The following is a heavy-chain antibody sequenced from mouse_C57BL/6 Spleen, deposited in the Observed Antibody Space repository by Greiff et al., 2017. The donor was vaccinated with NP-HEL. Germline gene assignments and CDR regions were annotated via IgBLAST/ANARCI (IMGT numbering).Heavy chain of an antibody. J-gene: IGHJ2*01. Sequence: QVQLQQPGAELVKPGASVKMSCKASGYTFTSYWITWVKQRPGQGLEWIGDIYPGSGSTNYNEKFKSKATLTVDTSSSTAYMQLSSLTSEDSAVYYCARDYYSNFYFDYWGQGTTLTVSS. CDR3: ARDYYSNFYFDY. CDR1: GYTFTSYW. D-gene: IGHD2-5*01. V-gene: IGHV1-55*01. CDR2: IYPGSGST.